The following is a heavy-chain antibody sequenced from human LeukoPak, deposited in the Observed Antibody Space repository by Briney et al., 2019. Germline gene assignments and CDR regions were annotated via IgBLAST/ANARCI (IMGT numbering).Heavy chain of an antibody. D-gene: IGHD2-15*01. J-gene: IGHJ5*02. CDR3: ARGADGVSSNSRGWFDP. V-gene: IGHV3-21*01. Sequence: GGSLRLSCAASGFTFNRYNMNWVRRAPGKGLEWVASISTSSSYIYYADSVRGRFTIARDNAKKSLYLQMNSLRAEDTAVYSCARGADGVSSNSRGWFDPWGQGTLVTVSS. CDR1: GFTFNRYN. CDR2: ISTSSSYI.